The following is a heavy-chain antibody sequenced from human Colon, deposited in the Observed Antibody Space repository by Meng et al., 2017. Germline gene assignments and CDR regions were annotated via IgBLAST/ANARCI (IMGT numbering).Heavy chain of an antibody. CDR1: GFTFSSHR. D-gene: IGHD3-10*01. J-gene: IGHJ4*02. V-gene: IGHV3-74*01. CDR3: ARSLRYDYGWV. Sequence: VQVVESGGGLVQPGESLRLSCAASGFTFSSHRMHWVRQVPGKGLEWVSRIDSDGTSISYTDSVKGRFSISRDNAKNTLSLEMNSLRAEDTAVYYCARSLRYDYGWVWGQGILVTVSS. CDR2: IDSDGTSI.